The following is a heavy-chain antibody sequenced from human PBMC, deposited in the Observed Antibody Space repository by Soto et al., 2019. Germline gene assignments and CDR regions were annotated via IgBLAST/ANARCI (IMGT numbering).Heavy chain of an antibody. CDR3: ARGDRGAFDL. V-gene: IGHV3-74*01. Sequence: EVQLLESGGGFVQPGESLRLSCAASGFTFSYYWMHWVRQAPGMGLVWVSRIHSDGSSTTYADSVKGRFTISRDNARNTLYLQMNSLRAEDTAVYYCARGDRGAFDLWGQGTVLTVSS. D-gene: IGHD1-26*01. CDR2: IHSDGSST. J-gene: IGHJ3*01. CDR1: GFTFSYYW.